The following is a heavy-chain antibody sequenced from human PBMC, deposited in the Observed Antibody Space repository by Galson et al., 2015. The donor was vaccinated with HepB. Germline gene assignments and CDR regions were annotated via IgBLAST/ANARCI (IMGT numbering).Heavy chain of an antibody. J-gene: IGHJ6*02. CDR1: EFTFSSYS. V-gene: IGHV3-21*01. D-gene: IGHD3-10*01. Sequence: SLRLSCAASEFTFSSYSMNWVRQAPGKGLEWVSSISSSSSYIYYADSVKGRFTISRDNAKNSLYLQMNSLRAEDTAVYYCARDYHYYGSGSYGGDYYYGMDVWGQGTTVTVSS. CDR3: ARDYHYYGSGSYGGDYYYGMDV. CDR2: ISSSSSYI.